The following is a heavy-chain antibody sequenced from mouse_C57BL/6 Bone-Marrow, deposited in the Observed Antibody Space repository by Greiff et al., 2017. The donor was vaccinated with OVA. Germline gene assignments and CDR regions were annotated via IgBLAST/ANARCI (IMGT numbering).Heavy chain of an antibody. V-gene: IGHV1-69*02. D-gene: IGHD1-1*01. CDR1: GYTFTSYW. CDR3: ATYSNYGSNY. CDR2: IDPSDSDT. Sequence: QVQLQQPGAELVKPGASVKLSCKASGYTFTSYWMHWVKQRPGRGLEWIGRIDPSDSDTNYNQKFKGKATLTVDKSSSTAYMQLSSLTSEDSAVYYCATYSNYGSNYWGQGTTLTVSS. J-gene: IGHJ2*01.